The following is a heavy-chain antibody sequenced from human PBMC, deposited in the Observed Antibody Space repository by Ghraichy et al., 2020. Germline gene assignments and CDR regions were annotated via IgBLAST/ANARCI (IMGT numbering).Heavy chain of an antibody. CDR2: IYYSGST. D-gene: IGHD6-19*01. V-gene: IGHV4-39*01. J-gene: IGHJ4*02. CDR3: ARRPLYSSGWGSGEDY. Sequence: SETLSLTCTVSGGSISSSSYYWGWIRQPPGKGLEWIGSIYYSGSTYYNPSLKSRVTISVDTSKNQFSLKLSSVTAADTAVYYCARRPLYSSGWGSGEDYWGQGTLVTVSS. CDR1: GGSISSSSYY.